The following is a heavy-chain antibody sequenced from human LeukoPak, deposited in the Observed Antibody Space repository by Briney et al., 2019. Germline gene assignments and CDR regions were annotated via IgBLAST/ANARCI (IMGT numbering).Heavy chain of an antibody. CDR3: ARGRCRGVDNWFDP. D-gene: IGHD2-8*01. V-gene: IGHV4-59*01. CDR1: GGSISSYY. Sequence: PSETLSLTCTVSGGSISSYYWSWIRQPPGKGLEWIGYIYYTGTTNYNPSLKSRVTISVDTSKNQFSLKLGSVTAADTAVYYCARGRCRGVDNWFDPWGQGTLVTVSS. J-gene: IGHJ5*02. CDR2: IYYTGTT.